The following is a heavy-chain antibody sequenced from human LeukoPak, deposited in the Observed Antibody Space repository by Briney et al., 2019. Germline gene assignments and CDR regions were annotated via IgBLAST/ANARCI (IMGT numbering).Heavy chain of an antibody. CDR3: AREGGMRYAFDI. V-gene: IGHV4-39*07. D-gene: IGHD3-16*01. Sequence: SETLSLTCTVSGGSISSSSYYWSWIRQPPGKGLEWIGSIYYSGSSYYNPSLKSRVTISVDTSKNQYSLKLSSVTAADTAVYYCAREGGMRYAFDIWGQGTMVTVSS. CDR2: IYYSGSS. J-gene: IGHJ3*02. CDR1: GGSISSSSYY.